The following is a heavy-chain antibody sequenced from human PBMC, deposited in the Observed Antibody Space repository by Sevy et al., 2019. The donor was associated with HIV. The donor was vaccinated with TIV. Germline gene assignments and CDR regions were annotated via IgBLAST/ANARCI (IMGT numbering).Heavy chain of an antibody. CDR1: GYTFTGYY. Sequence: ASVKVSCKASGYTFTGYYMHWVRQTPGQGLEWMGWINPNSGGTNYAQKFQGRVTMTRDTSISTAYMELSRLRSDDTAVYYCASLALGYCSGGSCYSGGGYYYGMDVWGQGTTVTVSS. CDR3: ASLALGYCSGGSCYSGGGYYYGMDV. D-gene: IGHD2-15*01. J-gene: IGHJ6*02. CDR2: INPNSGGT. V-gene: IGHV1-2*02.